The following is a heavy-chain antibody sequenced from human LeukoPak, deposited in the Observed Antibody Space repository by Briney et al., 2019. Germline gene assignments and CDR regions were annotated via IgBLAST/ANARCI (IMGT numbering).Heavy chain of an antibody. Sequence: GGSLRLFCAASGFTFNNYNANWVRQAPGKGLEWVSSISSSNSYIYYADPVKGRFTISRDNAKNSLYLQMNSLRAEDTAVYYCARDQVVVVPFPQYYGMDVWGQGTTVIVSS. CDR3: ARDQVVVVPFPQYYGMDV. CDR1: GFTFNNYN. CDR2: ISSSNSYI. V-gene: IGHV3-21*01. D-gene: IGHD2-2*01. J-gene: IGHJ6*02.